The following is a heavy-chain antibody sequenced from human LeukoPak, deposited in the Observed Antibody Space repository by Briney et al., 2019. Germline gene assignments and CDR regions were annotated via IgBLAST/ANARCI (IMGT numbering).Heavy chain of an antibody. V-gene: IGHV4-34*01. CDR2: INHSGST. CDR1: GGSFSGYY. D-gene: IGHD1-1*01. Sequence: SETLSLTCAVYGGSFSGYYWSWIRQPPGKGLEWIGEINHSGSTNYNPSLKSRVTISVDTSKNQFSLKLSSMTAADTAVYYCARVTALGRNDDAFDIWGQGTMVTVSS. J-gene: IGHJ3*02. CDR3: ARVTALGRNDDAFDI.